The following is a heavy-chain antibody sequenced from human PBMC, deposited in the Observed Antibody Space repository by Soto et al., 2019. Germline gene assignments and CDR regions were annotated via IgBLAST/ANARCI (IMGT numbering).Heavy chain of an antibody. CDR1: GFTFSSYA. Sequence: GGSLRLSCAASGFTFSSYAMHWVRQAPGKGLEWVAVISYDGSNKYYADSVKGRFPISRDNPKNTLYLQMNSLRAEDTAVYYCATITAAAGPLDYWGQGTLVTAPQ. V-gene: IGHV3-30-3*01. CDR3: ATITAAAGPLDY. J-gene: IGHJ4*02. D-gene: IGHD6-13*01. CDR2: ISYDGSNK.